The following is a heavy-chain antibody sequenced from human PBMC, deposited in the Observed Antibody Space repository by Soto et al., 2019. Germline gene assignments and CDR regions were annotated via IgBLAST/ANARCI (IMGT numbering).Heavy chain of an antibody. Sequence: PSETLSLTCTVSGGSINSRSYYWGCMRQSPGKGLEWIGSIYYSGSTYYNPSLKSRVAMSVDTSKNQFSLKLRSVSAADTAVYYCARQRTSVVTQAYFDDWGQGSLVTVSS. V-gene: IGHV4-39*01. CDR2: IYYSGST. CDR3: ARQRTSVVTQAYFDD. J-gene: IGHJ4*02. D-gene: IGHD2-21*02. CDR1: GGSINSRSYY.